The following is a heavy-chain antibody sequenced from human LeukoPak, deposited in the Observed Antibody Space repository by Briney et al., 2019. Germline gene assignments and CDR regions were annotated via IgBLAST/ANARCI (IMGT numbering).Heavy chain of an antibody. CDR3: ARQTGPAYSGYHTGFCDY. CDR1: GYSFTSYW. J-gene: IGHJ4*02. V-gene: IGHV5-51*01. D-gene: IGHD5-12*01. CDR2: IYPGDSDT. Sequence: GESLKISCKGSGYSFTSYWIGWVRQMPGKGLEWMGIIYPGDSDTRYSPSFQGQVTISVDKSINTAYLQWSSLKASDTAMYYCARQTGPAYSGYHTGFCDYWGQGTLVTVSS.